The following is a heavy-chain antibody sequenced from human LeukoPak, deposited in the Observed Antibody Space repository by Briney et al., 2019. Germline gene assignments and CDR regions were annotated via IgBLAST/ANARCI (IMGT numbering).Heavy chain of an antibody. Sequence: ASVKLSCKASGYTFTGYYLHWVRQAPGQGLEWMGWINPSSGGTNYAQTFQGRVTMTRDTSISTAYMELSTLRSDDTAVYYCARVADFRQSFDFWGQGTLVTVS. V-gene: IGHV1-2*02. CDR2: INPSSGGT. CDR1: GYTFTGYY. J-gene: IGHJ4*02. D-gene: IGHD3/OR15-3a*01. CDR3: ARVADFRQSFDF.